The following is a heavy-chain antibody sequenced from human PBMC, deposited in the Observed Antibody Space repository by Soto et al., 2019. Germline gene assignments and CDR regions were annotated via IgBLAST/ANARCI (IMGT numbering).Heavy chain of an antibody. V-gene: IGHV3-30-3*01. Sequence: ESGGGVVQPGRSLRVSCAASGFTFSNYAMHWVRQAPGKGLEWVAVVSYDGSKQIYADSVEGRFTISRDSSKSTLYLHMDNLRDEDTAVYYCARDRVYYYDNSGYYNFDYWGQGTLVTVSS. CDR3: ARDRVYYYDNSGYYNFDY. J-gene: IGHJ4*02. D-gene: IGHD3-22*01. CDR2: VSYDGSKQ. CDR1: GFTFSNYA.